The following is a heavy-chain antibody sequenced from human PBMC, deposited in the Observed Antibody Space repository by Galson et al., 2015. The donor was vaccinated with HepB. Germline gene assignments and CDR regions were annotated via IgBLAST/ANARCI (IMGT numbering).Heavy chain of an antibody. J-gene: IGHJ5*02. D-gene: IGHD1-14*01. V-gene: IGHV1-69-2*01. Sequence: VKVSCKVSGYTFTDYYMHWVQQAPGKGLEWMGLVDPEDGETIYAEKFQGRVTITADTSTDTAYMELSSLRSEDTAVHYCATLEYNNPAARPSAPDPWGQGTPVT. CDR3: ATLEYNNPAARPSAPDP. CDR2: VDPEDGET. CDR1: GYTFTDYY.